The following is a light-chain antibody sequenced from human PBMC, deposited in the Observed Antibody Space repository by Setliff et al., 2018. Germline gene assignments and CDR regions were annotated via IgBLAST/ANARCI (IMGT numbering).Light chain of an antibody. CDR3: SSYAGSNNPYV. CDR2: EVS. Sequence: SALTHPPSASGSPGQSVTISCTGTSSDVGGYNYVSWYQQHPGKAPKLMIYEVSKRPSGVPDRFSGSKSGNTASLTVSGLQAEDEAEYYCSSYAGSNNPYVCGAGTKV. V-gene: IGLV2-8*01. CDR1: SSDVGGYNY. J-gene: IGLJ1*01.